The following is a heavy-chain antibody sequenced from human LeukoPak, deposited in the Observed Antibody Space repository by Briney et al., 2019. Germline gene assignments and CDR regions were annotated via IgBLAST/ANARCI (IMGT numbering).Heavy chain of an antibody. D-gene: IGHD3-3*01. CDR2: IYYSGST. Sequence: SETLSLTCAVYGGSFSGYYWGWIRQPPGKGLEWIGSIYYSGSTYYNPSLKSRVTISVDTSKNQFSLKMSSVTAADTAVYYCARVGRITIFGVVRTWFDYWGQGTLVTVSS. CDR1: GGSFSGYY. CDR3: ARVGRITIFGVVRTWFDY. J-gene: IGHJ4*02. V-gene: IGHV4-34*01.